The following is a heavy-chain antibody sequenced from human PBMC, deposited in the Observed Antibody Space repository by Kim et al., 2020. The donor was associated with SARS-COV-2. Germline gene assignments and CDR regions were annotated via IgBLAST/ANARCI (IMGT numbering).Heavy chain of an antibody. J-gene: IGHJ3*02. CDR1: GGSISSYY. CDR2: IYYSGST. CDR3: AGTDIVAPPYAFDI. V-gene: IGHV4-59*01. Sequence: SETLSLTCTVSGGSISSYYWSWIRQPPGKGLEWIGYIYYSGSTNYNPSLKSRVTISVDTSKNQFSLKLSSVTAADTAVYYCAGTDIVAPPYAFDIWGQGTMVTVSS. D-gene: IGHD5-12*01.